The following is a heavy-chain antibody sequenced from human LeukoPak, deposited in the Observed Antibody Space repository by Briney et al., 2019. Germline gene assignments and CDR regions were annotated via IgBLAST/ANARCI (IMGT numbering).Heavy chain of an antibody. D-gene: IGHD2-15*01. J-gene: IGHJ4*02. Sequence: GGSLRLSCAASGFTLSSYAMSWVRQAPGKGLEWVSAISDSGNTYHADSVKGRFTISRDNAKNSLYLQMNSLRAEDTAVYYCARAPGYCSGGSCYYYFDYWGQGTLVTVSS. CDR1: GFTLSSYA. CDR3: ARAPGYCSGGSCYYYFDY. CDR2: ISDSGNT. V-gene: IGHV3-23*01.